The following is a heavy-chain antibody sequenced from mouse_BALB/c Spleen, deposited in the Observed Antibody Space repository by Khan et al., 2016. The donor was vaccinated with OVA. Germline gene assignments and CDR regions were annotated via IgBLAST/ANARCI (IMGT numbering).Heavy chain of an antibody. CDR1: GYTFTAYD. Sequence: QVQLKQSGPELVKPGALVKISCKASGYTFTAYDINWLKQRPGPGLESIGWIYPGDVTTEYSENFKCTATLTADTSSNTAYMQLSSLTSEKSAVDFCAREGLRGVAMDYWGQGTSVSVSS. J-gene: IGHJ4*01. CDR2: IYPGDVTT. V-gene: IGHV1S56*01. D-gene: IGHD2-4*01. CDR3: AREGLRGVAMDY.